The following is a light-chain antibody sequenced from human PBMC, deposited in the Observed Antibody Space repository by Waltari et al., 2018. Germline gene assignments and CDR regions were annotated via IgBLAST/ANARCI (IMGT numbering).Light chain of an antibody. CDR2: ENH. V-gene: IGLV1-47*01. Sequence: QSVLTQPPSASGTPGQRVTISCSGSSSNIGSYYVSWYQQLQGTAPKLLISENHQRPSGVPDRFSGSKSGTSASRAISGLRSEDEADDYCATWDDRLSGRVFGGGTKLTVL. CDR3: ATWDDRLSGRV. CDR1: SSNIGSYY. J-gene: IGLJ3*02.